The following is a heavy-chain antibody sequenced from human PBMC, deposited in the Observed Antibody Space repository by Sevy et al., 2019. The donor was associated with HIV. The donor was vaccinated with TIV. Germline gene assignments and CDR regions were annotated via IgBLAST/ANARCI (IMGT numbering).Heavy chain of an antibody. CDR1: GFSFSRFG. Sequence: GGSLRLSCAASGFSFSRFGMHWVHQAPGKGLEWVALISNDGSDKNYGDSMKGRFTISRDNSRDTVYLQMNSLRAEDMGVYYCANSRGRFAGSSRIYFNYGMDVWGQGTTVTVS. CDR2: ISNDGSDK. D-gene: IGHD6-13*01. V-gene: IGHV3-30*18. J-gene: IGHJ6*02. CDR3: ANSRGRFAGSSRIYFNYGMDV.